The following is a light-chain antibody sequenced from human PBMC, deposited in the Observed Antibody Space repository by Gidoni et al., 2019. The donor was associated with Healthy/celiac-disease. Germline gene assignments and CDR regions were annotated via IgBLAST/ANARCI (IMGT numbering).Light chain of an antibody. CDR1: QGISNY. CDR3: QKYNSALCT. Sequence: DIQMTQSPSSLSASVGDRVPITCRASQGISNYLAWYQQKPGKVPKLLIDAASTLQSGVPSRFSGSGSGTDFNLTISRRQREDVATYYGQKYNSALCTFGPGTKVDIK. J-gene: IGKJ3*01. CDR2: AAS. V-gene: IGKV1-27*01.